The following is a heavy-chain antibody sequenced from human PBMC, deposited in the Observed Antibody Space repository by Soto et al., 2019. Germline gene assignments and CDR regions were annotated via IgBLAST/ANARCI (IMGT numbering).Heavy chain of an antibody. CDR3: ARDVGMHSVGIEY. CDR1: GGTFSSYS. CDR2: IIPIFGTA. V-gene: IGHV1-69*01. Sequence: QVQLVQSGAEVKKPGSSVKVSCKASGGTFSSYSINWVRQAPGQGLEWMGEIIPIFGTANYAQKFQGRVTLTADESTSTAYMELISLRSEDTAVYYCARDVGMHSVGIEYWGQGYLGTGSS. J-gene: IGHJ4*02. D-gene: IGHD7-27*01.